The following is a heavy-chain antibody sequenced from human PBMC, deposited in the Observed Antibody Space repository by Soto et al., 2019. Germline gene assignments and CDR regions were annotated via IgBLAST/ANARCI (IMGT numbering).Heavy chain of an antibody. D-gene: IGHD2-15*01. V-gene: IGHV3-30*18. J-gene: IGHJ4*02. Sequence: GGSLRLSCAASGFTFSNYGLHWVRQAPGKGLEWVALISHDGSEKYYVDSVKGRFIISRDNSKKTLYLQMGNLRTDDTAVYYCAKAGAVAAPDYWGQGAPVTVSS. CDR1: GFTFSNYG. CDR3: AKAGAVAAPDY. CDR2: ISHDGSEK.